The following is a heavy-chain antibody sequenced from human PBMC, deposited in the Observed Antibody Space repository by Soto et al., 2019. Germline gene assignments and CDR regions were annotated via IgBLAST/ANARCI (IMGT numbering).Heavy chain of an antibody. Sequence: GASVKVSCKASSYTFTSYGFSWVRQAPGQGLEWMGWITAYNGNTKYSQKFQGRVTMTRNTSISTAYMELSSLRSEDTAVYYCARAGTTYYDFWSGYYGYYYYGMDVWGQGTTVTVSS. V-gene: IGHV1-18*01. D-gene: IGHD3-3*01. CDR2: ITAYNGNT. CDR3: ARAGTTYYDFWSGYYGYYYYGMDV. CDR1: SYTFTSYG. J-gene: IGHJ6*02.